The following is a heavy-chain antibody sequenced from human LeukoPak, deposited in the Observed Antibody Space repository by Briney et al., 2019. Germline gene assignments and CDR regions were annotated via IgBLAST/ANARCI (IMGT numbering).Heavy chain of an antibody. CDR2: INHSGST. J-gene: IGHJ4*02. D-gene: IGHD2-21*02. Sequence: PSETLSLTCTVSGGSISSRSYYWGWIRQPPGKGLEWIGEINHSGSTNYNPSLKSRVTISVDTSKNQFSLKLSSVTAADTAVYYCARQIAYCRGDCYDYFDFWGQGTLVTVSS. CDR1: GGSISSRSYY. CDR3: ARQIAYCRGDCYDYFDF. V-gene: IGHV4-39*01.